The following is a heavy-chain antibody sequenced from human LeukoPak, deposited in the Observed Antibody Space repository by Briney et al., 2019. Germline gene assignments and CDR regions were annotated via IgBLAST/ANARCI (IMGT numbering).Heavy chain of an antibody. J-gene: IGHJ4*02. D-gene: IGHD2-21*01. V-gene: IGHV3-23*01. CDR2: ISGSGVST. CDR3: AKGQSRIVVVIANDY. Sequence: GGSLRLSCVASGFSFSNYAMSWVRQAPGKGLEWVSAISGSGVSTYFADSVKGRFTVSRDNSKNTLYLQMNSLRAEDTAVYYCAKGQSRIVVVIANDYWGQGTLVTVSS. CDR1: GFSFSNYA.